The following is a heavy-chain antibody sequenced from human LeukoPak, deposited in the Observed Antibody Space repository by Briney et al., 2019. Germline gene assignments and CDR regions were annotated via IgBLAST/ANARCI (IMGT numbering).Heavy chain of an antibody. V-gene: IGHV3-21*01. CDR1: GFTFSTYR. CDR3: PRDKDVYFDY. CDR2: ISSSSSYI. J-gene: IGHJ4*02. Sequence: PGGSLRLSCVGTGFTFSTYRMNWVRQAPGKGLEWVSSISSSSSYIYYADSVKGRITISRDNAKNSLYLQMNSLRVEDTAVYYCPRDKDVYFDYWGQGTLVTVSS.